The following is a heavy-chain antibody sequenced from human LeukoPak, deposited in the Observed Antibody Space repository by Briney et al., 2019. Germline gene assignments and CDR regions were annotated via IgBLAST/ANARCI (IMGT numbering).Heavy chain of an antibody. D-gene: IGHD3-9*01. CDR1: GFTFSSYE. CDR2: ISSTGRTI. Sequence: PGGSLRLSCVGSGFTFSSYEMNWVRQIPGMGLEWLSYISSTGRTIHHAGSVKGRFTISRDNAKNSLYLQMNSLRAEDTAVYYCVGADHDILTGYYIDYWGQGTLVTVSS. CDR3: VGADHDILTGYYIDY. J-gene: IGHJ4*02. V-gene: IGHV3-48*03.